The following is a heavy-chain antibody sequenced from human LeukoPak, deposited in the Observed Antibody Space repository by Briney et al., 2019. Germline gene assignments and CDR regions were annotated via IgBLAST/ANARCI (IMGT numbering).Heavy chain of an antibody. V-gene: IGHV3-73*01. CDR3: IHYGSGSYSTDY. Sequence: QPGGSLRLSCATSGFTFSGADMHWVRQVSGKGLEWVGRIRSEGNKYATEYAASVKGRFTISRDDSKNTAYLQMNSLKTEDTAVYYCIHYGSGSYSTDYWGQGTQVTVSS. CDR1: GFTFSGAD. J-gene: IGHJ4*02. CDR2: IRSEGNKYAT. D-gene: IGHD3-10*01.